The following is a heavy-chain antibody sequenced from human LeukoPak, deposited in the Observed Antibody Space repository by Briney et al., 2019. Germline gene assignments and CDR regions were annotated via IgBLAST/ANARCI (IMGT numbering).Heavy chain of an antibody. D-gene: IGHD3-22*01. CDR1: GFTFSSSA. V-gene: IGHV3-23*01. Sequence: QSGGSLRLSCAASGFTFSSSAMSWVRQVPGKGLEWVSGISASGGSTSYADSVKGRFTISRDNSKNTLFLQMNSLRAEDSAVYYCATDREGDPSCYYLVGGQGTLITVSS. J-gene: IGHJ4*02. CDR2: ISASGGST. CDR3: ATDREGDPSCYYLV.